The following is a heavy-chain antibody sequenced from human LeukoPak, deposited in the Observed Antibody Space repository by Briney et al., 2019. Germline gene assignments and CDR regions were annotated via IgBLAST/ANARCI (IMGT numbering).Heavy chain of an antibody. CDR2: INNDGSGK. Sequence: PGGSLRPSCTFSGFTFTDFWMKWVRQAPGKGLEWVASINNDGSGKYSVDSVRDRVTISRDNAKNSLHLQINSLTVEDTAIYYCVRDDGDVWGKGTTVTVSS. CDR3: VRDDGDV. V-gene: IGHV3-7*03. CDR1: GFTFTDFW. J-gene: IGHJ6*04.